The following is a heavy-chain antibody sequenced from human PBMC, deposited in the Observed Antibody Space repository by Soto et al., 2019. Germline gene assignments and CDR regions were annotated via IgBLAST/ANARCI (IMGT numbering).Heavy chain of an antibody. CDR3: ASGRYGDY. J-gene: IGHJ4*02. Sequence: QVHLVQSGAEVKKPGASVKVSCKCSGYTFTSYGITWVRQAPGQGREWMGWISAHNDNTDYAQKLQGRVTVTRDTSTSTAYMELRSLRSDDTAVYYCASGRYGDYWGQGALVTVSS. D-gene: IGHD1-26*01. CDR2: ISAHNDNT. CDR1: GYTFTSYG. V-gene: IGHV1-18*01.